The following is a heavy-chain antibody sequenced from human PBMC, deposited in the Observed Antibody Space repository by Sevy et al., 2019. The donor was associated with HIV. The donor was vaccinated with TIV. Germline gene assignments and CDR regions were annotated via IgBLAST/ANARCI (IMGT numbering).Heavy chain of an antibody. D-gene: IGHD3-22*01. CDR1: GGTFSSYA. CDR3: ARGRYYYDSSGYYYWGYFDY. V-gene: IGHV1-69*13. Sequence: ASVKVSCKASGGTFSSYAISWVRQAPGQGLEWMGRIIPIFGTANYAQKFQGRVTITADESTSTAYMELGSLRSEDTAVYYCARGRYYYDSSGYYYWGYFDYWGQGTLVTVSS. CDR2: IIPIFGTA. J-gene: IGHJ4*02.